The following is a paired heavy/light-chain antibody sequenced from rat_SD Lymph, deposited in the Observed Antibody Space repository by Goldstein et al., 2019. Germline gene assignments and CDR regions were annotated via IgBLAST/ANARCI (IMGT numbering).Heavy chain of an antibody. D-gene: IGHD4-3*01. CDR2: ISTGGGNT. V-gene: IGHV5S13*01. CDR3: AKDLRYNSGFDY. CDR1: GFTYSNYV. Sequence: EVQLVESGGGLVQPGRSLKLSCAASGFTYSNYVMAWVRQAPTKGLEWVASISTGGGNTYYRDSVKGRFTISRDNAKNTLYLQIDSLRSEDTATYYCAKDLRYNSGFDYWGQGVMVTVSS. J-gene: IGHJ2*01.
Light chain of an antibody. CDR1: QNINRY. CDR3: LQHNSWPYT. J-gene: IGKJ2-3*01. CDR2: NAN. Sequence: DIQMTQSPSFLSASVGDRVTINCKASQNINRYLNWYQQKLGEAPKLLIYNANSLQTGIPSRFSGSGSGTDFTLTISSLQPEDVATYFCLQHNSWPYTFGAGTKLELK. V-gene: IGKV22S4*01.